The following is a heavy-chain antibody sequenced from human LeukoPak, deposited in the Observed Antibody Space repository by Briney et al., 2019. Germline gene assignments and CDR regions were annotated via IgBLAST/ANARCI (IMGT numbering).Heavy chain of an antibody. D-gene: IGHD3-10*01. J-gene: IGHJ4*02. CDR2: INPSGGST. CDR3: ARATRGYDSGRDFDY. V-gene: IGHV1-46*01. CDR1: GYTFTSYY. Sequence: GASVKVSCKASGYTFTSYYMHWVRQAPGQGLEWMGIINPSGGSTSYAQKFQGRVTMTRDMSTSTVYMELSSLRSEDTAVYYCARATRGYDSGRDFDYWGQGTLVTVSS.